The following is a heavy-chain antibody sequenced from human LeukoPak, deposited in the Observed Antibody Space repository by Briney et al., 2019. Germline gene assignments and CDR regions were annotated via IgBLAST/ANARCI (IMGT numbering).Heavy chain of an antibody. J-gene: IGHJ6*03. CDR2: IRSKTYGGTT. V-gene: IGHV3-49*03. CDR3: TTDLYCSSTSCYEFYYYMDV. D-gene: IGHD2-2*01. CDR1: GFTFGNYG. Sequence: GGSLRLSCTASGFTFGNYGMSWFRQAPGKGLEWVGFIRSKTYGGTTEYAASVKGRFTISRDDSKNTLYLQMNSLKTEDTAVYYCTTDLYCSSTSCYEFYYYMDVWGKGTTVTISS.